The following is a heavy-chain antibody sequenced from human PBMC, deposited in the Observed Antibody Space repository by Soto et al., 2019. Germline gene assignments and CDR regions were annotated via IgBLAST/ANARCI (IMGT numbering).Heavy chain of an antibody. D-gene: IGHD4-17*01. CDR3: ARDLYGDYKTYSYYGMDV. J-gene: IGHJ6*02. CDR2: IIPIFGTA. CDR1: GGTFSSYA. V-gene: IGHV1-69*13. Sequence: ASVKVSCKASGGTFSSYAISWVRQAPGQGLEWMGGIIPIFGTANYAQKFQGRVTITADESTSTAYMELSSLRSEDMAVYYCARDLYGDYKTYSYYGMDVWGQGTTVPVSS.